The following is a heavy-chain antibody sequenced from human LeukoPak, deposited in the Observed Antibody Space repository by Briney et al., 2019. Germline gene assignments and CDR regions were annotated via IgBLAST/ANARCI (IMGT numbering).Heavy chain of an antibody. CDR2: IGTRGDGI. V-gene: IGHV3-23*01. Sequence: PGGSLRLSCVASDFTFSSYTMIWVRQAPGKALKWVSVIGTRGDGIHYADSVKGRFTISRDDSKNTLYLQMNSLRAEDTAVYYCVRDPNWGSGYWGQGTLVTVSS. J-gene: IGHJ4*02. CDR1: DFTFSSYT. CDR3: VRDPNWGSGY. D-gene: IGHD7-27*01.